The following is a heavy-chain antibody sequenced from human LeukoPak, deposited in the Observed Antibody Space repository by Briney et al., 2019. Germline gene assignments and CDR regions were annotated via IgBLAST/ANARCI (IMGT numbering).Heavy chain of an antibody. J-gene: IGHJ4*02. D-gene: IGHD4-23*01. CDR2: IYTSGTI. V-gene: IGHV4-61*02. CDR1: GGSISSGSYF. Sequence: SQTLSLTCSVSGGSISSGSYFWTWIRQPAGKGLEWIGRIYTSGTIYCNPSLKSRVTISIDTSKNQFSLKLRSVNAADTAVYYCARVNGRNYYFDYWGQGTLVTVSS. CDR3: ARVNGRNYYFDY.